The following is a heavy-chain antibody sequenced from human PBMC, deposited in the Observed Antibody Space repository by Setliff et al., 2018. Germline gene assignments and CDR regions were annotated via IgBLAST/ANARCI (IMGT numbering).Heavy chain of an antibody. J-gene: IGHJ3*02. D-gene: IGHD1-1*01. Sequence: SETLSLRLSCAASGFTFSSYWMSWIRQPPGKGLEWIGSIYYSGSTYYNPSLKSRVTISVDTSKNQFSLKLSSVTAADTAVYYCARGTTGAFDIWGQGTMVTVSS. V-gene: IGHV4-39*01. CDR2: IYYSGST. CDR3: ARGTTGAFDI. CDR1: GFTFSSYW.